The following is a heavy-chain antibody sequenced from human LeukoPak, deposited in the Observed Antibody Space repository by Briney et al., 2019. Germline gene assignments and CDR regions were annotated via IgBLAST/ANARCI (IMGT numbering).Heavy chain of an antibody. V-gene: IGHV3-53*01. CDR3: ARGSITTNDYFDY. J-gene: IGHJ4*02. CDR1: GFTVSSNY. D-gene: IGHD4-11*01. Sequence: GGSLRLSCAASGFTVSSNYMSWVRQAPGKGLESVSVIYSGGSTYYADSVKGRFTISRDNSKNTLYLQMNSLRAEDTAVYYCARGSITTNDYFDYWGQGTLVTVSS. CDR2: IYSGGST.